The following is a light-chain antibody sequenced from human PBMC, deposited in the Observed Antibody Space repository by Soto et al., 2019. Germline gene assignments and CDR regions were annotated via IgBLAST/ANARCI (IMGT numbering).Light chain of an antibody. CDR1: QSVSSY. CDR2: DAS. V-gene: IGKV3-11*01. CDR3: QEASRIPIT. J-gene: IGKJ5*01. Sequence: EIVLTQSPATLSLSPGERATLSCRASQSVSSYLAWYQQKPGQAPRLLIYDASNGATGIPARFSGSGSGTDFTLTISSLQPEDFATYYCQEASRIPITFGQGTRLEIK.